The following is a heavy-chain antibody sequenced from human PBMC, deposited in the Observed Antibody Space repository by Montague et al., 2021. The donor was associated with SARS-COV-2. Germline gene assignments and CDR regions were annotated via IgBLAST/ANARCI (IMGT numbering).Heavy chain of an antibody. Sequence: SETLSLTCTVSGASMSGSYWGWVRQPPGNGQERIGNIYSSGSTHYNSTLKSRVTITVDTSKSQFSLRLTSVTAADSAVSYCVREGRSSAYAMDYWGQGALVTVSS. CDR2: IYSSGST. D-gene: IGHD3-22*01. CDR3: VREGRSSAYAMDY. V-gene: IGHV4-59*01. CDR1: GASMSGSY. J-gene: IGHJ4*02.